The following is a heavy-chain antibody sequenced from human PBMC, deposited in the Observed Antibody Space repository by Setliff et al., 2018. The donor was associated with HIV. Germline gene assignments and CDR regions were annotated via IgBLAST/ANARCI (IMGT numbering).Heavy chain of an antibody. CDR1: GGTFSNYA. J-gene: IGHJ4*02. D-gene: IGHD2-15*01. Sequence: RASVKVSCKASGGTFSNYAINWVRQAPGQGLEWMGGIIPPFGAPNYAKKFQGRVTITADESTSTAYMELNSLRSEDTAVYYCARGKDAGAVVVGVSFDYWGQGTLVTVSS. CDR2: IIPPFGAP. V-gene: IGHV1-69*13. CDR3: ARGKDAGAVVVGVSFDY.